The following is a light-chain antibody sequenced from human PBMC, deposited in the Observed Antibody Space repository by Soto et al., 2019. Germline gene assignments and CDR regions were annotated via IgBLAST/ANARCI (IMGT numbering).Light chain of an antibody. J-gene: IGLJ1*01. Sequence: QSALTQPASVSGSPGQSITISCTGTSSDVGGSNHVSWYQQHPDKAPKLMLYDVSYRPSGVSDRFSGSKSDNTASLTISGLQAEDEAHYYCTSYASGSTLFVFGTGTKVTVL. V-gene: IGLV2-14*03. CDR2: DVS. CDR3: TSYASGSTLFV. CDR1: SSDVGGSNH.